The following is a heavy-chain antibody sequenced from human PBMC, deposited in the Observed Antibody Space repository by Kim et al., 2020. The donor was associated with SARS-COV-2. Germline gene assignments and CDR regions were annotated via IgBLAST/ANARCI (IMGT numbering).Heavy chain of an antibody. J-gene: IGHJ6*03. Sequence: NTNYAQKLQGRVTMTTDTSTSTAYMELRSLRSDDTAVYYCARDWRYYMDVWGKGTTVTVSS. CDR2: NT. V-gene: IGHV1-18*01. CDR3: ARDWRYYMDV. D-gene: IGHD3-3*01.